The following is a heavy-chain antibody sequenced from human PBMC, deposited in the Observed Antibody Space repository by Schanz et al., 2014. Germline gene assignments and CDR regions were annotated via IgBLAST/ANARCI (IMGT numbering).Heavy chain of an antibody. D-gene: IGHD3-3*01. CDR3: ARVGGTYYDFWSGVPPTVMHDGFDI. CDR1: GLTFSNHA. CDR2: IKQDGSEK. J-gene: IGHJ3*02. Sequence: VQLVESGGGLVKPGGSLRLSCAASGLTFSNHAMSWVRQAPGKGLEWVANIKQDGSEKYYVDSVKGRFTFSRDNAKNSLYLEMNSLRAEDTAVFYCARVGGTYYDFWSGVPPTVMHDGFDIWGQGTMVTVS. V-gene: IGHV3-7*01.